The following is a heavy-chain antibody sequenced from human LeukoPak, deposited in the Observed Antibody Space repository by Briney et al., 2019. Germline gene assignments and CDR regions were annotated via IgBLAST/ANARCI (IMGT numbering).Heavy chain of an antibody. CDR2: FDPEDGET. CDR1: GGTFSSYA. Sequence: ASVKVSCKASGGTFSSYAISWVRQAPGKGLEWMGGFDPEDGETIYAQKFQGRVTMTEDTSTDTAYMELSGLRSEDTAVYYCATIYAYCSGGSCPINYYGMDVWGQGTTVTVSS. J-gene: IGHJ6*02. V-gene: IGHV1-24*01. CDR3: ATIYAYCSGGSCPINYYGMDV. D-gene: IGHD2-15*01.